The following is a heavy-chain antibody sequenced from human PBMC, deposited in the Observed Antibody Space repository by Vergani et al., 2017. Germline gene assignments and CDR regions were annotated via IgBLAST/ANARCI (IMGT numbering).Heavy chain of an antibody. J-gene: IGHJ3*02. D-gene: IGHD5-12*01. V-gene: IGHV1-3*01. CDR3: ARDQFARYSGYDLAGPTWNYDAFDI. CDR1: GYTFTSYA. CDR2: INAGNGNT. Sequence: QVQLVQSGAEVKKPGASVKVSCKASGYTFTSYAMHWVRQAPGQRLEWMGWINAGNGNTKYSQKFQGRVTITRDTSASTAYMELSSLRSEDTAVYYCARDQFARYSGYDLAGPTWNYDAFDIWGQGTMVTVSS.